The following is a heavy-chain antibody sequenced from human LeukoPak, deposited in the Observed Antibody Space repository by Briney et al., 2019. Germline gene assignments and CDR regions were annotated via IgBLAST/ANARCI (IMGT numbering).Heavy chain of an antibody. J-gene: IGHJ4*02. V-gene: IGHV3-30*02. Sequence: PGGSLRLSCAASGFTFSSYGMHGVRQAPGKGLEWVAFIRYDGSNKYYADSVKGRFTISRDNSKNTLYLQMNSLRAEDTAVYYCAKGLYCSSTSCYTPDYWGQGTLVTVSS. CDR2: IRYDGSNK. CDR3: AKGLYCSSTSCYTPDY. CDR1: GFTFSSYG. D-gene: IGHD2-2*02.